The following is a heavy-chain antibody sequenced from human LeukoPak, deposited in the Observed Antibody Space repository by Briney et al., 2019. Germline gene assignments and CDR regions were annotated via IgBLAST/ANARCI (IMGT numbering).Heavy chain of an antibody. Sequence: PGGSLRLSCVASGFTFSSYSVNWVRQAPGKGLEWVSSISSSSSYIYYADSVKGRFTFSRDNAKNSLSLQMNSLRAEDTAVYYCAELGITMIGGVWGKGTTVTISS. J-gene: IGHJ6*04. CDR1: GFTFSSYS. V-gene: IGHV3-21*01. D-gene: IGHD3-10*02. CDR2: ISSSSSYI. CDR3: AELGITMIGGV.